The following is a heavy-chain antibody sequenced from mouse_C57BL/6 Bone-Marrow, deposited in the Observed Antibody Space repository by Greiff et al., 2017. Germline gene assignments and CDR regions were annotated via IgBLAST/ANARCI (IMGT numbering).Heavy chain of an antibody. J-gene: IGHJ1*03. Sequence: EVQRVESGGDLVKPGGSLKLSCAASGFTFSSYGMSWVRQTPDKRLEWVATISSGGSYTYYPDSVKGRFTISRDNAKNTLYLQMSSLKSEDTAMYYCARPLYYGSSHWYFDVWGTGTTVTVSS. CDR3: ARPLYYGSSHWYFDV. D-gene: IGHD1-1*01. CDR2: ISSGGSYT. V-gene: IGHV5-6*01. CDR1: GFTFSSYG.